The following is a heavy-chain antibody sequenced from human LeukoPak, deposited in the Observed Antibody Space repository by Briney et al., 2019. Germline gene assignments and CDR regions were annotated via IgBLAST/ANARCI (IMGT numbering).Heavy chain of an antibody. V-gene: IGHV6-1*01. CDR2: TYYRSKWYN. CDR1: GDSVSSNSAA. Sequence: SQTLSLTCAISGDSVSSNSAAWNWIRQSPPRGLEWLGSTYYRSKWYNDYAVSVKSRITINPDTSKNQFSLQLNSVTPEDTAVYYCARGPHWVTGDYDAFDIWGQGTMVTVSS. J-gene: IGHJ3*02. D-gene: IGHD4-17*01. CDR3: ARGPHWVTGDYDAFDI.